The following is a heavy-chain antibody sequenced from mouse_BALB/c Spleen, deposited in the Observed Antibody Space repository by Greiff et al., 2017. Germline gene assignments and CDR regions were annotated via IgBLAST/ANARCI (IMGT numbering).Heavy chain of an antibody. J-gene: IGHJ4*01. Sequence: QVHVKQSGAELAKPGASVKMSCKASGYTFTSYWMHWVKQRPGQGLEWIGYINPSTGYTEYNQKFKDKATLTADKSSSTAYMQLSSLTSEDSAVYYCARWALHGAMDYWGQGTSVTVSS. V-gene: IGHV1-7*01. CDR1: GYTFTSYW. CDR2: INPSTGYT. CDR3: ARWALHGAMDY. D-gene: IGHD2-10*01.